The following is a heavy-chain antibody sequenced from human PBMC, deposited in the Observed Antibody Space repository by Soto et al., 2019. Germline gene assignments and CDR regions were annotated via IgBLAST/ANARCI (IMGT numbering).Heavy chain of an antibody. CDR3: ARGFGVTTNPPGH. CDR1: GGSISNFY. Sequence: SETLSLTCTVSGGSISNFYWSWIRQPPGKGPEYIGYIQVGGSTNYNPSLESRVAISVDTSKNQFSLRLTSVTAADTAVYYCARGFGVTTNPPGHWGQGTLITVSS. J-gene: IGHJ4*02. V-gene: IGHV4-59*01. D-gene: IGHD4-17*01. CDR2: IQVGGST.